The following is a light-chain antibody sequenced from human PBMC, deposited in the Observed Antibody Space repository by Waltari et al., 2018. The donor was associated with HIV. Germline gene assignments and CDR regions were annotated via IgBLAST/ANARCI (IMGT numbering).Light chain of an antibody. CDR1: QSLLHSNGNTY. CDR2: LGS. V-gene: IGKV2-28*01. CDR3: MEALQTPLFT. J-gene: IGKJ3*01. Sequence: DIVMTQSLLSLPVTPGEPASISCMSSQSLLHSNGNTYLDWYLQKPGQSPQLLIYLGSVRASGVPDRFSGSGSGTDFTLKISRVEAEDVGVYYCMEALQTPLFTFGPGTKVDIK.